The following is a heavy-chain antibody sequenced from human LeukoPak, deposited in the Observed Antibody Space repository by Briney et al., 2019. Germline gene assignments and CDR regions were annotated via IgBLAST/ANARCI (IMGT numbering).Heavy chain of an antibody. CDR1: GGSISSGDYY. J-gene: IGHJ4*02. Sequence: KPSQTLSLTCTVSGGSISSGDYYWSWIRQPPGKGLEWIGYIYYSGSTYYNPSLKSRVTISVDTSKNQFSLKPSSVTAADTAVYYCARCRDGYNFDYWGQGTLVTVSS. D-gene: IGHD5-24*01. CDR2: IYYSGST. V-gene: IGHV4-30-4*01. CDR3: ARCRDGYNFDY.